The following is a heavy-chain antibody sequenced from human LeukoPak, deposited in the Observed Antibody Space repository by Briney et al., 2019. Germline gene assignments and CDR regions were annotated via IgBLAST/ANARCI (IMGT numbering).Heavy chain of an antibody. D-gene: IGHD1-26*01. Sequence: SETLSLTCTVSGGSISSYYWSWIRQPPGKGLEWIGNIYYSGSAYYNASLESRVTISIDTSKNQFSLKLNSVTAADTAMYYCAKSGGCGLIDYWGQGTLVTVSS. CDR2: IYYSGSA. CDR3: AKSGGCGLIDY. V-gene: IGHV4-59*04. J-gene: IGHJ4*02. CDR1: GGSISSYY.